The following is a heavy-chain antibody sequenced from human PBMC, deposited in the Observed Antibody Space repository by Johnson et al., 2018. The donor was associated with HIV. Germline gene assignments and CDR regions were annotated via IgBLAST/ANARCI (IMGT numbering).Heavy chain of an antibody. Sequence: VQLVESGGGLVQPGGSLRLSCAVSGFTFSSYWMTWVRQAPGKGLEWVANIKQDGSEKYYVDYVKGRFTISRDNAKNSLYLQMNSLRAEDTAVYYCARANGQLGGAFDIWGQGTMVTVSS. J-gene: IGHJ3*02. V-gene: IGHV3-7*05. CDR2: IKQDGSEK. D-gene: IGHD6-6*01. CDR1: GFTFSSYW. CDR3: ARANGQLGGAFDI.